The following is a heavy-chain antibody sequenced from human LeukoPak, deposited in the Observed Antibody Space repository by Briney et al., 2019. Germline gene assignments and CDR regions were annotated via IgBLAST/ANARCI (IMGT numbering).Heavy chain of an antibody. CDR3: AKAGVISGWDY. D-gene: IGHD3-3*02. CDR1: GFTLSNYP. J-gene: IGHJ4*02. CDR2: IGEEKSGSWT. Sequence: GGSLRLSFAASGFTLSNYPMGWVRQAPVKGLEWLSAIGEEKSGSWTKSADSVKGRFTISRDNSENTLYLQMDSLTVEDTAVYYCAKAGVISGWDYWGQGVLVTVSS. V-gene: IGHV3-23*01.